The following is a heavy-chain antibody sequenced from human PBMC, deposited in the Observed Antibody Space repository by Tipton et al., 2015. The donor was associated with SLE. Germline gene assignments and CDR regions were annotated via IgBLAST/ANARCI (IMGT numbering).Heavy chain of an antibody. CDR3: ARATSTLWYFDY. J-gene: IGHJ4*02. CDR1: GGSISSLS. CDR2: IFYTGST. Sequence: TLSLTCTVSGGSISSLSWSWIRQPPGKRLEWIGYIFYTGSTNYNPSLKSRVAMSVDMSKNQFSLKLTSVTAADTAVYYCARATSTLWYFDYWGQGTLVTVSS. D-gene: IGHD2-21*01. V-gene: IGHV4-59*01.